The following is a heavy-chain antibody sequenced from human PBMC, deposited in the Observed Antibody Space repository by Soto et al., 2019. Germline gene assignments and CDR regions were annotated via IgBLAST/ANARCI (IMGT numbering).Heavy chain of an antibody. CDR1: GGTFSSYA. V-gene: IGHV1-69*12. CDR3: AKNPENYYYGMDV. J-gene: IGHJ6*02. Sequence: QVQLVQSGAEVKKPGSLVKVSCKASGGTFSSYAISWVRQAPGQGLEWMGGIIPIFGTADYAQKLQGRVTITADESTSTAYVELSSLRSEDTAVYYCAKNPENYYYGMDVWGQGTTVTVSS. CDR2: IIPIFGTA.